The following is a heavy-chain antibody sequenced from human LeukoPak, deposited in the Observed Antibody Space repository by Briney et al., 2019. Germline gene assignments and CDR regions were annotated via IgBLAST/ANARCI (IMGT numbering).Heavy chain of an antibody. Sequence: GASVKVSCKASGYTFTDYYMHWVQQAPGKGLEWMGRVDPEDGETIYAEKFQGRVTITADTSTDTAYMELSSLRSEDTAVYYCATHRPFDYWGQGTLVTVSS. V-gene: IGHV1-69-2*01. CDR1: GYTFTDYY. CDR2: VDPEDGET. CDR3: ATHRPFDY. J-gene: IGHJ4*02.